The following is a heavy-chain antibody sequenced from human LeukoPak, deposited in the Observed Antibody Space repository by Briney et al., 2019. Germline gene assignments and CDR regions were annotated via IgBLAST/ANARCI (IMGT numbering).Heavy chain of an antibody. CDR2: ISTSGST. D-gene: IGHD3-9*01. CDR1: SGSISSGSSY. V-gene: IGHV4-61*02. J-gene: IGHJ6*03. CDR3: AREYFDWLKGQNDYYMDV. Sequence: SQTLSLTCTVSSGSISSGSSYWSWIRQPAGKGLEWIGRISTSGSTNYNPSLKSRVTISVDTSKIHFSLRLSSVTAADTAVYYCAREYFDWLKGQNDYYMDVWGKGTTVTVSS.